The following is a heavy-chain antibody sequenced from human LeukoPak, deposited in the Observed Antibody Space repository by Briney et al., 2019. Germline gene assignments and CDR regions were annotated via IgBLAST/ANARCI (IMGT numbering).Heavy chain of an antibody. D-gene: IGHD3-9*01. CDR2: IWYDGSNK. Sequence: GGSLRLSCAASGFTFSSYGMHWVRQAPGKGLEWVAVIWYDGSNKYYADSVKGRFTISRDNSKNTLYLRMNSLRAEDTAVYYCAKGPILTGYYTPFDYWGQGTLVTVSS. CDR3: AKGPILTGYYTPFDY. CDR1: GFTFSSYG. J-gene: IGHJ4*02. V-gene: IGHV3-33*06.